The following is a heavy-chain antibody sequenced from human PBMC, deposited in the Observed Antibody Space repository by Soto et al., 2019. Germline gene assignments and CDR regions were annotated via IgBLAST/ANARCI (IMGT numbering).Heavy chain of an antibody. D-gene: IGHD5-18*01. V-gene: IGHV4-59*08. CDR3: ARHGAIYSNSWYDFDY. Sequence: PSETLSLTCTVSGGSLSNYHWSWIRQPPGKGLEWVGYMFNGGSANYNPSLKSRVAISVDMSQNQFSLKLTSVTAADTAVYYCARHGAIYSNSWYDFDYWGQGTLVTVSS. CDR1: GGSLSNYH. J-gene: IGHJ4*02. CDR2: MFNGGSA.